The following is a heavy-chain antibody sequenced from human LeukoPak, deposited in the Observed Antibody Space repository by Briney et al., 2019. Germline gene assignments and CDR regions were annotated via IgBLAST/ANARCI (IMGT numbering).Heavy chain of an antibody. D-gene: IGHD6-13*01. V-gene: IGHV4-30-2*01. Sequence: SETLSLTCAVSGGSISSGGYSWSSFRQPPGTGLEWIGYIYHSGSTYYNPSLKSRVTISVDRSKNQFSLKLSSVTAADTAVYYCARRAYSSSSGYNWFDPWGQGTLVTVSS. CDR1: GGSISSGGYS. CDR2: IYHSGST. CDR3: ARRAYSSSSGYNWFDP. J-gene: IGHJ5*02.